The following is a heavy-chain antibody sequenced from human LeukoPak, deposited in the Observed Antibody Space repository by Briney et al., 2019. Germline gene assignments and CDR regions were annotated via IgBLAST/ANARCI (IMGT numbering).Heavy chain of an antibody. V-gene: IGHV1-2*06. D-gene: IGHD3-16*01. CDR1: GYTFTGYN. J-gene: IGHJ4*02. Sequence: ASVKVSCRASGYTFTGYNMHWVRQAPGQGLEWMGRINPNSGGTNYAQKFQGRVTMTRDTSISTAYMELSRLRSDITAVYNCVICVGALGGRKGSDYWGQGTLVTVSS. CDR2: INPNSGGT. CDR3: VICVGALGGRKGSDY.